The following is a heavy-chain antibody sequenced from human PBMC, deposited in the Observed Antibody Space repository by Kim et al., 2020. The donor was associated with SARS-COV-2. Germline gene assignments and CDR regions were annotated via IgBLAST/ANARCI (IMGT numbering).Heavy chain of an antibody. CDR1: GASIGSGDYY. D-gene: IGHD3-16*02. CDR3: ARGDMDYDYVRERYRYNWFDP. Sequence: SETLSLTCSVSGASIGSGDYYWGWIRQAPGRPLEWLGHVFYSGSTYYNPSLKSRVTVSVDTANNQVSLKLISVTAADTAVYFCARGDMDYDYVRERYRYNWFDPWGSGTLVTVTS. J-gene: IGHJ5*02. CDR2: VFYSGST. V-gene: IGHV4-39*07.